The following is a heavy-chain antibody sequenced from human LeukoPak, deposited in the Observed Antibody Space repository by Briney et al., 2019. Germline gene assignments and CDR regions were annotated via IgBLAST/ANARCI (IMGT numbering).Heavy chain of an antibody. V-gene: IGHV1-46*01. CDR3: AKDSKIVGATFRSYHYMDV. D-gene: IGHD1-26*01. Sequence: ASVKVSCKASGYTFTSYYMHWVRQAPGQGLEWMGIINPSGGSTSYAQKFQGRVTMTRDTSTSTVYMELSSLRSEDTAVYYCAKDSKIVGATFRSYHYMDVWGKGTAVTVSS. J-gene: IGHJ6*03. CDR2: INPSGGST. CDR1: GYTFTSYY.